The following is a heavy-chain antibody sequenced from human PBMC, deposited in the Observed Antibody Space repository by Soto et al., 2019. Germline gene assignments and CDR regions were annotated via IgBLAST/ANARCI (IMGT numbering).Heavy chain of an antibody. Sequence: ASVKVSCKASGGTFSNYAITWVRQAPGQGLEWLGRIIPIFGTANYAQKFQGRVTITADESTTTAYMELNSLRDDDTAVYYCVRDPDGILDFDYWGQGTLVTVSS. CDR1: GGTFSNYA. V-gene: IGHV1-69*13. D-gene: IGHD1-26*01. CDR3: VRDPDGILDFDY. CDR2: IIPIFGTA. J-gene: IGHJ4*02.